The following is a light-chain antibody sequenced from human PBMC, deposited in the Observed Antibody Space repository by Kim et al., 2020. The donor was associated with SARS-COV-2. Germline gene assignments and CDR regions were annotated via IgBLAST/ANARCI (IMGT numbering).Light chain of an antibody. CDR2: DAS. CDR1: QSVGDR. Sequence: DIVLTQSPATLSLSPGERATLSCRASQSVGDRLAWYQQKPGQGPRLLIYDASNRATGIPARFSGSGSGTDFTLTISSLEPEDFAIYYCQQRSNWPPTFGGGTKVDIK. V-gene: IGKV3-11*01. CDR3: QQRSNWPPT. J-gene: IGKJ4*01.